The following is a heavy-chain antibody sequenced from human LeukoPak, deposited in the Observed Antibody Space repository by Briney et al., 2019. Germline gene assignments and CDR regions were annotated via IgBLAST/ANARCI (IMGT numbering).Heavy chain of an antibody. V-gene: IGHV3-7*01. D-gene: IGHD3-3*01. CDR2: VNQDGNNK. Sequence: GGSLRLSCAASEFTFSDYWMTWVRQAPGKELEWVANVNQDGNNKNYVESVKGRFTISRDNAKNSLYLQINSLRAEDTAVYYCARDQTYYDFWSGRSPIWGQGTMVTVSS. CDR1: EFTFSDYW. CDR3: ARDQTYYDFWSGRSPI. J-gene: IGHJ3*02.